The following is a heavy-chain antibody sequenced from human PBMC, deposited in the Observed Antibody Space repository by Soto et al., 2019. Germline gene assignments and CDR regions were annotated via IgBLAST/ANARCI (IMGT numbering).Heavy chain of an antibody. CDR1: GYTFSSSS. J-gene: IGHJ4*02. D-gene: IGHD3-16*01. CDR2: ISVYNGIT. V-gene: IGHV1-18*01. CDR3: ARNTSGGFDS. Sequence: ASVKVSCKASGYTFSSSSITWVRQAPGQGLECLGWISVYNGITKYAQNVQGRVTMTADTGSDTAYMELRSLRSDDTAVYYCARNTSGGFDSWSQGTLVTVSS.